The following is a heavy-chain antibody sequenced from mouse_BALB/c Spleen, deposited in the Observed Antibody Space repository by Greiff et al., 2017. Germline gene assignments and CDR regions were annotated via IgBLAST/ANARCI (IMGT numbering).Heavy chain of an antibody. D-gene: IGHD1-1*01. CDR3: SRASYYYGLYYYAMDY. V-gene: IGHV7-3*02. CDR2: IRNKANGYTT. Sequence: EVQRVESGGGLVQPGGSLRLSCATSGFTFTDYYMSWVRQPPGKALEWLGFIRNKANGYTTEYSASVKGRFTISRDNSQSILYLQMNTLRAEDSATYYCSRASYYYGLYYYAMDYWGQGTSVTVSS. J-gene: IGHJ4*01. CDR1: GFTFTDYY.